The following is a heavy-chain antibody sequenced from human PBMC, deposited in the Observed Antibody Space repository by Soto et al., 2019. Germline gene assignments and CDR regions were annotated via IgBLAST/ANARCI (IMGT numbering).Heavy chain of an antibody. J-gene: IGHJ6*02. V-gene: IGHV1-3*01. CDR1: GYTSTSYA. D-gene: IGHD3-3*01. Sequence: ASVKVSCKASGYTSTSYAMHWVRQAPGQRLEWMGWINAGNGNTKYSQKFQGRVTITRDTSASTAYMELSSLRSEDTAVYYCACGGPAYYDFWSGYPTYYYYYYGMDVWGQGTTVTVSS. CDR3: ACGGPAYYDFWSGYPTYYYYYYGMDV. CDR2: INAGNGNT.